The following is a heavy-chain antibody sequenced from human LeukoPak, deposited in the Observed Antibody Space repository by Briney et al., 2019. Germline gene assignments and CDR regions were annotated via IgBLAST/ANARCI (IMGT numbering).Heavy chain of an antibody. D-gene: IGHD6-13*01. V-gene: IGHV4-30-2*01. J-gene: IGHJ4*02. Sequence: SQTLSLTCAVSGGSISSGGYSWSWVRQPPGKGLEWIGYIYHSGSTYYNPSLKSRVTISVDRSKNRFSLKLSSATAADTAVYYCARARSWDPLPIFDYWGQGTLVTVSS. CDR3: ARARSWDPLPIFDY. CDR1: GGSISSGGYS. CDR2: IYHSGST.